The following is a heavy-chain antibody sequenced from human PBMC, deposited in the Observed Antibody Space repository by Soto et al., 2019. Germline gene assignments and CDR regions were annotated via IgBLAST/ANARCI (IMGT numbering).Heavy chain of an antibody. J-gene: IGHJ6*02. CDR1: GFTFSDHW. Sequence: EVQLVESGGDLVQPGGSLRVSCAASGFTFSDHWMHWVRQAPGKGLEWVASVKEDGSEKQYVGSVRGRFTISRDNAKNSLHLQMNSLRAEDTAVYYCARGSPMGSLWGQGTTVTVSS. D-gene: IGHD3-16*01. V-gene: IGHV3-7*01. CDR3: ARGSPMGSL. CDR2: VKEDGSEK.